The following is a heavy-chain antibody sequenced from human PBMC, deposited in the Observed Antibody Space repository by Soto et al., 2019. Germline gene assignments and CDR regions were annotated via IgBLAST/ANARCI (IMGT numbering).Heavy chain of an antibody. CDR2: ISCNSGII. J-gene: IGHJ6*01. Sequence: EVQLVESGGDLVQPGRSLRLSCAASGFTFDDYAMHWVRQAPGKGLEWVSGISCNSGIIGYADSVKGRFTISRDNAKNSLYLKENGHSPEDTALYYCARDKNGADTYGLDVW. D-gene: IGHD2-8*01. CDR3: ARDKNGADTYGLDV. V-gene: IGHV3-9*01. CDR1: GFTFDDYA.